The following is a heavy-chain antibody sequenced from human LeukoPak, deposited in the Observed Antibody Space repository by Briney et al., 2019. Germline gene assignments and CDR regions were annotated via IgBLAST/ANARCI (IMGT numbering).Heavy chain of an antibody. Sequence: PSETLSLTCTVSGGSISSISYYWGWIRQPPGKGLEWIGSIYYSGSTYYNPSLKSRVTISVDTSKNQFSLKLSSVTAADTAVYYCARQTYYYDSRNYAKSVYLDCWGQGTLVTVSS. D-gene: IGHD3-22*01. CDR3: ARQTYYYDSRNYAKSVYLDC. V-gene: IGHV4-39*01. J-gene: IGHJ4*02. CDR1: GGSISSISYY. CDR2: IYYSGST.